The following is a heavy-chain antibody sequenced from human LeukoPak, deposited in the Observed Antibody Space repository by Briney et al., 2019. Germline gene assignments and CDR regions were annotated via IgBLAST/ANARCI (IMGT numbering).Heavy chain of an antibody. V-gene: IGHV5-51*01. J-gene: IGHJ5*02. CDR2: IYPGDSDT. Sequence: GEPLKISCKGSGSRFTSYWIGWVRQLPGKGLEWMGIIYPGDSDTRYSPSFQGQVTISADKSISTAYLQWSSLKASDTAMYYCARRYCSSTSCYTDGWFDPWGQGTLVTVSS. CDR1: GSRFTSYW. D-gene: IGHD2-2*02. CDR3: ARRYCSSTSCYTDGWFDP.